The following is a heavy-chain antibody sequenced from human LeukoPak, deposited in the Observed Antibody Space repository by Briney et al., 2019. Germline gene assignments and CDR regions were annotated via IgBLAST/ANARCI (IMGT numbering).Heavy chain of an antibody. D-gene: IGHD3-10*01. CDR3: ARAPMVRGVIEALDY. V-gene: IGHV3-53*01. J-gene: IGHJ4*02. Sequence: PGGSLRLSCAASGFTVRSNYMSWVRPAPGKGLELGSVIYSGGSTYYADSVKGRFAISRDNSKNTLYLQMNSLRAEDTAVYYCARAPMVRGVIEALDYWGQGTLVTVSS. CDR1: GFTVRSNY. CDR2: IYSGGST.